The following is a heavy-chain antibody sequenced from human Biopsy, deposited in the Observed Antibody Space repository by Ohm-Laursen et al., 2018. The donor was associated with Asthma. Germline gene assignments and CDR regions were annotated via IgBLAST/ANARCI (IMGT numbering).Heavy chain of an antibody. Sequence: SLRLSCAASGFTFRTYDMTWVRQAPGQGLEWVSVISSGSGSTYYADSVKGRFTISRDTSMNTLYLQMNSLRAEDTAVYYCAKVGHGNGDYVGWFDPWGQGTLVTVSS. CDR3: AKVGHGNGDYVGWFDP. CDR1: GFTFRTYD. V-gene: IGHV3-23*01. J-gene: IGHJ5*02. CDR2: ISSGSGST. D-gene: IGHD4-17*01.